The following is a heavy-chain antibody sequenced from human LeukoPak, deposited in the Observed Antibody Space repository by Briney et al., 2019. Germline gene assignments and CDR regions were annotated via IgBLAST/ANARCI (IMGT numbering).Heavy chain of an antibody. D-gene: IGHD3-22*01. J-gene: IGHJ4*02. V-gene: IGHV4-59*08. Sequence: PSETLSLTCNVSGGSISSYYWSWIRQPPGKGLERIGYIYYSGSTNYNPSLKSRVTISVDTSKNQFSLKLSSVTAADTAVYYCARAHSSLSFDYWGQGTLVTVSS. CDR1: GGSISSYY. CDR2: IYYSGST. CDR3: ARAHSSLSFDY.